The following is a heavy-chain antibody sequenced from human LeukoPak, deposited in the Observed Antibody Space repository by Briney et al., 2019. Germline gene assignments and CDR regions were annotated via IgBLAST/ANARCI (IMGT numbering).Heavy chain of an antibody. CDR1: GFTFSSYA. CDR2: ISGSGGTT. V-gene: IGHV3-23*01. Sequence: GGSLRLSCAASGFTFSSYAMSWVRQAPGKGLEWVSAISGSGGTTYYADSVKGRSTISRDNSNNTLFLQMNSLRAEDTAVYYCARDDRGSYSTNAIDYWGQGTLVTVSS. D-gene: IGHD1-26*01. CDR3: ARDDRGSYSTNAIDY. J-gene: IGHJ4*02.